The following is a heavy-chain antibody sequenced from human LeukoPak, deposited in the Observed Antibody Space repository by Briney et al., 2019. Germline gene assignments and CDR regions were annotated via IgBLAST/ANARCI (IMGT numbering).Heavy chain of an antibody. CDR3: ARDLAYGVDY. J-gene: IGHJ4*02. V-gene: IGHV3-74*01. CDR2: INGDGSTA. CDR1: GFTFSSYW. Sequence: GGSLRLSCAASGFTFSSYWMHWVRQAPGKGLVWVSRINGDGSTATYADSVKGRFTISRDNAKNTVYLQMNSLRAEDTAVYYCARDLAYGVDYWRQGTLVAVSS. D-gene: IGHD4-17*01.